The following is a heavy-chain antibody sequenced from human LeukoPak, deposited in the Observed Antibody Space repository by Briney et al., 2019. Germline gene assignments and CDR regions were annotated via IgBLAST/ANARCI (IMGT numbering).Heavy chain of an antibody. J-gene: IGHJ4*02. CDR1: GYTFTSYY. CDR3: ARVAHYCSGGSCYFDY. Sequence: ASVKVSCKASGYTFTSYYMHWVRQAPGQGLEWMGIINPSGGSTSYAQKFQGRVTMTRDTSTSTVYMELSSLRSEDTAVYYCARVAHYCSGGSCYFDYWGQGTLVTVSS. D-gene: IGHD2-15*01. V-gene: IGHV1-46*01. CDR2: INPSGGST.